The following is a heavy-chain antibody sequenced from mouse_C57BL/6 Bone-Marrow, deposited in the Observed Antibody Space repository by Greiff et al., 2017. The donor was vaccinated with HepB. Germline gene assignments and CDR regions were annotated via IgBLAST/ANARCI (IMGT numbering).Heavy chain of an antibody. D-gene: IGHD1-1*01. CDR3: ARRIGSSYDWFAY. CDR2: IDPANGNT. CDR1: GFNIKNTY. V-gene: IGHV14-3*01. Sequence: VQLKESVAELVRPGASVKLSCTASGFNIKNTYMHWVKQRPEQGLEWIGRIDPANGNTKYAPKFQGKATITADTSSNTAYLQLSSLTSEDTAIYYCARRIGSSYDWFAYWGQGTLVTVSA. J-gene: IGHJ3*01.